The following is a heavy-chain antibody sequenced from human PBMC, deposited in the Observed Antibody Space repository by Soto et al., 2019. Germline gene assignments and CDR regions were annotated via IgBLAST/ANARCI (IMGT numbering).Heavy chain of an antibody. CDR2: IIPIFGTA. CDR1: GYTFTSYG. J-gene: IGHJ2*01. CDR3: AREGYCSGGSCYGPRVGWYFDL. V-gene: IGHV1-69*13. Sequence: SVKVSCKASGYTFTSYGISWVRQAPGQGLEWMGGIIPIFGTANYAQKFQGRVTITADESTSTAYMELSSLRSEDTAVYYCAREGYCSGGSCYGPRVGWYFDLWGRGTLVTVSS. D-gene: IGHD2-15*01.